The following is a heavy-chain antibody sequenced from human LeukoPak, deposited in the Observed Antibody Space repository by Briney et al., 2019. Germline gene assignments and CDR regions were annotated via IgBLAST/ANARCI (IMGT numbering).Heavy chain of an antibody. D-gene: IGHD6-25*01. CDR2: LSDGGGYT. CDR3: TRGYSSAWEGFDY. J-gene: IGHJ4*02. Sequence: GGSLRLSCAASGFIFSNYAMSWVRQAPGKGLEWVSGLSDGGGYTYYADSVKGRFTISRDNSKQTLYLQMHSLRDEDTAIYYCTRGYSSAWEGFDYWGQGTLVTVSS. CDR1: GFIFSNYA. V-gene: IGHV3-23*01.